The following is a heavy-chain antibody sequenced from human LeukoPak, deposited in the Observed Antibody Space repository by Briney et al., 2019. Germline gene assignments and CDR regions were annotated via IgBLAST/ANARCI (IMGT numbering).Heavy chain of an antibody. CDR1: GYSFSTFW. CDR2: IFPGDSDT. J-gene: IGHJ4*02. D-gene: IGHD2/OR15-2a*01. Sequence: GESLKISCKASGYSFSTFWIGWVRQVPGKGLEWMGMIFPGDSDTRCNPSFQGQVTISADKSPSTAFLQWSSLKASDTATYYCARVREPSGEYYIYFFDYWGQGALVTVSS. V-gene: IGHV5-51*01. CDR3: ARVREPSGEYYIYFFDY.